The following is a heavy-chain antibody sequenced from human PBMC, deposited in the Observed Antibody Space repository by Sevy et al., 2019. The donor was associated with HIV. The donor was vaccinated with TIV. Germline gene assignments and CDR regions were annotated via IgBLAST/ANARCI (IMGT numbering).Heavy chain of an antibody. V-gene: IGHV4-61*01. CDR2: IYYTGTS. CDR3: ARDVRFMEENSWFDP. Sequence: SETLSLTCAVSGAYVSGERHYWNWIRQPPGRGLEWIGCIYYTGTSYYNPSLMSRVTMSVGTSKNQFSLKLSSVTSADTAVYYCARDVRFMEENSWFDPWGQGTLVTVSS. J-gene: IGHJ5*02. D-gene: IGHD3-3*01. CDR1: GAYVSGERHY.